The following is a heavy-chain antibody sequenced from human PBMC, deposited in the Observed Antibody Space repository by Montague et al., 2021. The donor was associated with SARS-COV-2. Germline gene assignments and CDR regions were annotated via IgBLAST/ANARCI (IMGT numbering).Heavy chain of an antibody. J-gene: IGHJ4*02. Sequence: CAISGDSVVDLRLSSDELTSALPSRLEFVCRLFLEYKWYNDYAVSMQSRVTINPDTSKNQFSLHVNSVTPEDTAVYYCARDSEYSIDYWGQGLLVTVSS. CDR2: LFLEYKWYN. D-gene: IGHD6-6*01. CDR3: ARDSEYSIDY. CDR1: GDSVVDLRLS. V-gene: IGHV6-1*01.